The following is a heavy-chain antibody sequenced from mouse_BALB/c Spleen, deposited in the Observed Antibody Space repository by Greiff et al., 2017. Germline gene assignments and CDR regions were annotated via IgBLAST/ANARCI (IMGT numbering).Heavy chain of an antibody. CDR3: ATWGGFAY. CDR1: GYSITSDYA. J-gene: IGHJ3*01. CDR2: ISYSGST. Sequence: EVNLVESGPGLVKPSQSLSLTCTVTGYSITSDYAWNWIRQFPGNKLEWMGYISYSGSTSYNPSLKSRISITRDTSKNQFFLQLNSVTTEDTATYYCATWGGFAYWGQGTLVTVSA. V-gene: IGHV3-2*02.